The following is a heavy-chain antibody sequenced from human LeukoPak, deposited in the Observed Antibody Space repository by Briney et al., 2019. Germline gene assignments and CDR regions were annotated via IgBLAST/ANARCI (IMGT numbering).Heavy chain of an antibody. CDR1: GGSISSYY. D-gene: IGHD6-19*01. J-gene: IGHJ4*02. CDR3: ASQPTGYSSGWYNY. Sequence: SETLSLTCTVSGGSISSYYWSWIQQPPGKGLEWIGYIYYSGSTNYNPSLKSRVTISVDTSKNQFSLKLSSVTAADTAVYYCASQPTGYSSGWYNYWGQGTLVTVSS. CDR2: IYYSGST. V-gene: IGHV4-59*08.